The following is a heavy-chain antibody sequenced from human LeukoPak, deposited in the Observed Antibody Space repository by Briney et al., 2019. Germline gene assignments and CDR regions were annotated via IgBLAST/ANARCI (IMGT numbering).Heavy chain of an antibody. CDR1: GGSFSGYY. CDR3: ARGLRTLIAARPSAFDI. D-gene: IGHD6-6*01. Sequence: SETLSLTCAVYGGSFSGYYWSWIRQPLGKGLEWFGEINHSGNTNDHPSLKSRVTISVDTSKNQFSLKLSSVTAADTAVYYCARGLRTLIAARPSAFDIWGQGTMVTVSS. J-gene: IGHJ3*02. V-gene: IGHV4-34*01. CDR2: INHSGNT.